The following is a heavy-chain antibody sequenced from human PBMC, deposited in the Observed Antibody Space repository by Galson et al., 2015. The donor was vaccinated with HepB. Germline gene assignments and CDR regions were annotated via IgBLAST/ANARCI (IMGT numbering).Heavy chain of an antibody. J-gene: IGHJ4*02. V-gene: IGHV3-30*02. CDR1: GLTFSSYG. CDR3: GTKRPGYCSGGSCLGPNYFDY. D-gene: IGHD2-15*01. CDR2: IPYDGGNK. Sequence: SLRLSCAASGLTFSSYGMHWVRQAPGKGLEWVSFIPYDGGNKYSADSVKGRFIISRDNSKNTLSLQINSPTPEDTAVYYCGTKRPGYCSGGSCLGPNYFDYWGQGTLVTVSS.